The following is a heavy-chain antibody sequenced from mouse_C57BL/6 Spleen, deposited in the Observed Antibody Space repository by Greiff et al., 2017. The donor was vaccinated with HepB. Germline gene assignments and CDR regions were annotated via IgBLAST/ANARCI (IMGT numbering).Heavy chain of an antibody. Sequence: EVQLQQSGPELVKPGASVKISCKASGYTFTDYYMNWVKQSHGKSLEWIGDINPNNGGTSYNQKFKGKATLTVDKSSSTAYMELRSLTSEDSAVYYCARSLYDYDGAMDYWGQGTSVTVSS. CDR2: INPNNGGT. CDR3: ARSLYDYDGAMDY. V-gene: IGHV1-26*01. D-gene: IGHD2-4*01. J-gene: IGHJ4*01. CDR1: GYTFTDYY.